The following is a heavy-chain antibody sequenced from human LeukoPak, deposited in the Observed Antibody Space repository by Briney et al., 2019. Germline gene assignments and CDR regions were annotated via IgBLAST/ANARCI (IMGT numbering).Heavy chain of an antibody. J-gene: IGHJ4*02. CDR1: GGSISSYY. CDR3: ARGSAHGDWVDY. CDR2: IYTSGST. Sequence: SETLSLTCTVSGGSISSYYWSWIRQPPGKGLEWIGRIYTSGSTNYNPSLKSRVTMSVDTSKNQFSLKLSSVTAADTAVYYCARGSAHGDWVDYWGQGTLVTVSS. V-gene: IGHV4-4*07. D-gene: IGHD4-17*01.